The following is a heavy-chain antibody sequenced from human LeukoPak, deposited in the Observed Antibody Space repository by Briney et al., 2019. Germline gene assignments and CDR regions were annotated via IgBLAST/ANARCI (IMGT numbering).Heavy chain of an antibody. CDR3: ARSLFRFLEWSYRSYYYYYMDV. CDR2: IIPIFGTA. CDR1: GGTSSSYA. D-gene: IGHD3-3*01. J-gene: IGHJ6*03. Sequence: RASVKVSCKASGGTSSSYAISWVRQAPGQGLEWMGGIIPIFGTANYAQKFQGRVTITADKSTSTAYMELSSLRSEDTAVYYCARSLFRFLEWSYRSYYYYYMDVWGKGTTVTISS. V-gene: IGHV1-69*06.